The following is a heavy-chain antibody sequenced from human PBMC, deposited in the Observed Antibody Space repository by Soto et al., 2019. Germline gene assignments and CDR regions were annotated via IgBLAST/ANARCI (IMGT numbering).Heavy chain of an antibody. J-gene: IGHJ3*01. Sequence: GASVKASCKASGYTFTSYDINWVRQATGQGLEWMGWMNPNSGNTGYAQKFQGQVTLSADKSISTAYLQWSSLRAPDTAMYYCAAGHTTGLDGFDLWGQGTMVTVSS. CDR2: MNPNSGNT. CDR1: GYTFTSYD. CDR3: AAGHTTGLDGFDL. D-gene: IGHD1-1*01. V-gene: IGHV1-8*01.